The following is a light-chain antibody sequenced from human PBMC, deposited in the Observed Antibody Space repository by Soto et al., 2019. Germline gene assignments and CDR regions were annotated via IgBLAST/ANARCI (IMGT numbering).Light chain of an antibody. Sequence: EIVLTQSPATLSLSPGERATLSCRSSQSVGTYFAWYQQKPGQAPRLLIYDSSNRATGIPARFSGSGSWTDFTLTISSLEPEDFAVYYGQQRSDWPSTFGGGTKVEIK. J-gene: IGKJ4*01. CDR1: QSVGTY. CDR2: DSS. V-gene: IGKV3-11*01. CDR3: QQRSDWPST.